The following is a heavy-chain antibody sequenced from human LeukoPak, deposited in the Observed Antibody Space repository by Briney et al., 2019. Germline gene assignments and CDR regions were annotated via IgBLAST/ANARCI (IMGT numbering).Heavy chain of an antibody. J-gene: IGHJ6*02. Sequence: PSETLSLTCTVSGGSISSSSYYWGWIRQPPGKGLEWIGSIYYSGSPYYDPSLKSRVTISVDTSKNQFSLKLSSVTAADTAVYYCARASDNYYYYGMDVWGQGTTVTVSS. CDR2: IYYSGSP. CDR3: ARASDNYYYYGMDV. V-gene: IGHV4-39*01. CDR1: GGSISSSSYY.